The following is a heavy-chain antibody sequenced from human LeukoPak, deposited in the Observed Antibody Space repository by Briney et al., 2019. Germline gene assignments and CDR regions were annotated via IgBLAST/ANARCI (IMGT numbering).Heavy chain of an antibody. Sequence: PGGSLRLSCAASGFTFSNYAMSWVRQAPGKGLEWVSAITGSGGGTYYADSVKGRFTISRDNAKNSLYLQTNSLRAEDTAVYYCARESIAVAGAPFDYWGQGTLVTVSS. CDR2: ITGSGGGT. J-gene: IGHJ4*02. V-gene: IGHV3-23*01. D-gene: IGHD6-19*01. CDR1: GFTFSNYA. CDR3: ARESIAVAGAPFDY.